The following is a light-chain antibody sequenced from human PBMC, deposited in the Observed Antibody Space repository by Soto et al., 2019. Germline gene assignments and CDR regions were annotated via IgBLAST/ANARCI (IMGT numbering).Light chain of an antibody. J-gene: IGLJ1*01. CDR2: DVT. CDR3: CSFAGSYSYV. CDR1: SSDVGRYDY. V-gene: IGLV2-11*01. Sequence: QSVRTQPRSVSASPGQSVTSSCTGTSSDVGRYDYVSWYQQHPGKAPKLIVYDVTERPSGVPDRFSGSKSGNTASLTISGLQAEDEADYSCCSFAGSYSYVFGTGTKVTVL.